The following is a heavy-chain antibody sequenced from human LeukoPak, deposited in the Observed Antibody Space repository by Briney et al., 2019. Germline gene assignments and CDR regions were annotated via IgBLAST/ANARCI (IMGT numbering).Heavy chain of an antibody. J-gene: IGHJ4*02. CDR3: ARAKGITIFGVVILSYFDY. D-gene: IGHD3-3*01. CDR1: GLIVSGDY. Sequence: GGSLRLSCAASGLIVSGDYMSWVRQAPGKGLEWVSAISGSGVSTYYADSVNGRFTISIDNSKNTLYLQMNSLRAEDTAVYYCARAKGITIFGVVILSYFDYWGQGTLVTVSS. V-gene: IGHV3-23*01. CDR2: ISGSGVST.